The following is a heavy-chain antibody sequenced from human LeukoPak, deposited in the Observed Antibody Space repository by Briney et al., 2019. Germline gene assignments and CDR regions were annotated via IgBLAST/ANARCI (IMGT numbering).Heavy chain of an antibody. V-gene: IGHV3-33*01. CDR3: ARDTFYSSGVYGLDV. CDR2: IYYDGSKK. CDR1: GFIFSSYG. Sequence: GGSLRLSCAASGFIFSSYGMHWVRQAPGKGLEWVAVIYYDGSKKYYADSVRGRFTISRDNSKNTLFLQMSSLRAEDTAVYYCARDTFYSSGVYGLDVWGQGTTVTVSS. J-gene: IGHJ6*02. D-gene: IGHD3-22*01.